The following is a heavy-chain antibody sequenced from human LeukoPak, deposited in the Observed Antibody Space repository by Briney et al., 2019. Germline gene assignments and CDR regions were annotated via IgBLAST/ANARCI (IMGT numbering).Heavy chain of an antibody. Sequence: PGRSLRLSCAASGFTFSSYGMGSVRLAPGKWLGWVSAISGSGGSTYYADSVKGRFTISRDNSKNTLYLQMNSLRAEDTAVYYCAKDKGYSSSWYQGNWFDPWGQGTLVTVSS. D-gene: IGHD6-13*01. CDR2: ISGSGGST. J-gene: IGHJ5*02. V-gene: IGHV3-23*01. CDR3: AKDKGYSSSWYQGNWFDP. CDR1: GFTFSSYG.